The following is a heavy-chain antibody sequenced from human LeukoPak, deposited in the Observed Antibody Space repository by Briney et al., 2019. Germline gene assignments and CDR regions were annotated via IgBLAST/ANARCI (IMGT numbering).Heavy chain of an antibody. D-gene: IGHD6-13*01. V-gene: IGHV3-23*01. CDR2: ISGSGGST. CDR1: GFTFSSYA. Sequence: GGSLRLSCAASGFTFSSYAMSWVRQAPGKGLEWVSAISGSGGSTYYADSVKGRFTISRDNSKNTLYLQMNSLRAEDTAVYYCAKDQIRIRRIAAAGTMNAFDIWGQGTMVTVSS. J-gene: IGHJ3*02. CDR3: AKDQIRIRRIAAAGTMNAFDI.